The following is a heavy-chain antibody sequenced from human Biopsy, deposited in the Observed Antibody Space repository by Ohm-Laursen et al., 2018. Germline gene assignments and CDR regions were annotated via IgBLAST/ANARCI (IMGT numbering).Heavy chain of an antibody. Sequence: SQTLSLTCAVYGGSFSGYYWSWIRQPQGKGLEWIGEFNHSGSTNYNPSPKSRVTISEDTSKNQFSLKLSSVTAADTAVYYCARGRLRAVARFDYWGQGTLVTVSS. CDR2: FNHSGST. D-gene: IGHD6-19*01. J-gene: IGHJ4*02. V-gene: IGHV4-34*01. CDR3: ARGRLRAVARFDY. CDR1: GGSFSGYY.